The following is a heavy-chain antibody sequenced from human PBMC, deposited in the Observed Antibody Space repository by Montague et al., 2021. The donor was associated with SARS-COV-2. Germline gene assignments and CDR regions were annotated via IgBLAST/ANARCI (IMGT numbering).Heavy chain of an antibody. Sequence: SETLSLTCEVSGGSIRSYYWSWIRQSPGKGLEWIGYVHHTGSTKYNPSLKTRVTLSLDTPKNHFSLRLNSVTAADTAVYYCARAQNICFIANCVNYFDLWGLGAPVSVSS. D-gene: IGHD1-1*01. CDR3: ARAQNICFIANCVNYFDL. CDR1: GGSIRSYY. V-gene: IGHV4-59*01. J-gene: IGHJ4*02. CDR2: VHHTGST.